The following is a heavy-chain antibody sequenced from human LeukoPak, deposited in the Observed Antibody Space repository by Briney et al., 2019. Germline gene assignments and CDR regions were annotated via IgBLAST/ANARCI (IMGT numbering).Heavy chain of an antibody. Sequence: SVKVSRKASGGTFSGYAISWVRQAPGQGLEWMGGIIPIFGTANYAQKFQGRVTITADESTSTAYMELSRLRSDDTAVYYCARDRRIVGTRWFQHWGQGTLVTVSS. CDR3: ARDRRIVGTRWFQH. V-gene: IGHV1-69*01. CDR2: IIPIFGTA. D-gene: IGHD2-2*01. CDR1: GGTFSGYA. J-gene: IGHJ1*01.